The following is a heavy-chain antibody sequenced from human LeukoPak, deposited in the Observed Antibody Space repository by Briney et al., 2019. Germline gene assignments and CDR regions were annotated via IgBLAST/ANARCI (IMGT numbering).Heavy chain of an antibody. CDR1: GXTFSSYA. D-gene: IGHD6-19*01. CDR3: AKADSSGWYESNWFDP. Sequence: GSLRLXXXASGXTFSSYAMSWVRQAPGKGLEWVSGISGSGDSDSTYYADSVKGRFTISRDNSRNTLYLQMSSLRAEDTAVYYCAKADSSGWYESNWFDPWGQGTLVTVSS. J-gene: IGHJ5*02. V-gene: IGHV3-23*01. CDR2: ISGSGDSDST.